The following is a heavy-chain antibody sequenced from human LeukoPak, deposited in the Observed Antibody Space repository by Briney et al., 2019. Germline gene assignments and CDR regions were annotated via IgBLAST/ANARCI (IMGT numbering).Heavy chain of an antibody. J-gene: IGHJ5*02. CDR2: ISSSSSYI. CDR3: ARDLFHFYDSSGLLPSDSYNWFDP. V-gene: IGHV3-21*01. CDR1: GFTFSTYS. D-gene: IGHD3-22*01. Sequence: GGSLRLSCEASGFTFSTYSVNWVRQAPGKGLEWVSTISSSSSYIYYADSVKGRFTISRDNAKNSLSLQMNGLRAEDTAVYYCARDLFHFYDSSGLLPSDSYNWFDPWGQGTPVTVSS.